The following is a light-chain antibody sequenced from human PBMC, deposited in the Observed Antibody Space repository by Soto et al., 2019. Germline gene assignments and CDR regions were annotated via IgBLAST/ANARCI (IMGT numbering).Light chain of an antibody. J-gene: IGKJ5*01. CDR2: GAS. CDR1: QGVSSN. V-gene: IGKV3-15*01. Sequence: EIVMTQSPATLSVSPGERATLSCRASQGVSSNLAWYQQKPGQAPRLLIYGASTRATGIPARFSGSGSGTEFTLTISSLQSEDFAVSSCQQYNNWPPITFGQGTRLEMK. CDR3: QQYNNWPPIT.